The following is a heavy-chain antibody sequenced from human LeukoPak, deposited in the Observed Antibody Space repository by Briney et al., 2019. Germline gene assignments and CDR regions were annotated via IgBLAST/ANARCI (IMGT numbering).Heavy chain of an antibody. CDR1: GFTFSSYW. J-gene: IGHJ4*02. CDR2: IKQDGSEK. Sequence: GGSLRLSCAASGFTFSSYWMSWVRQAPGKGLEWVANIKQDGSEKYYVDSVKGRFTISRDNAKNSLYLQMNSLRAEDTAVYYCARGSEGIAAAGPDYWGQGTLVTVSS. V-gene: IGHV3-7*01. CDR3: ARGSEGIAAAGPDY. D-gene: IGHD6-13*01.